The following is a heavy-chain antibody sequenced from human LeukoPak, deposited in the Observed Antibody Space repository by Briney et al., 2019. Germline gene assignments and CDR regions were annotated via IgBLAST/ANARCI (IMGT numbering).Heavy chain of an antibody. CDR1: GGSISSGSYY. D-gene: IGHD1-26*01. CDR2: IYTSGST. Sequence: SQTLSLTCTVSGGSISSGSYYWSWIRQPAGKGLEWIGRIYTSGSTNYNPFLKSRVTISVDTSKNQFSLKLSSVTAADTAVYYCAREGGSYLPNWFDPWGQGTLVTVSS. V-gene: IGHV4-61*02. J-gene: IGHJ5*02. CDR3: AREGGSYLPNWFDP.